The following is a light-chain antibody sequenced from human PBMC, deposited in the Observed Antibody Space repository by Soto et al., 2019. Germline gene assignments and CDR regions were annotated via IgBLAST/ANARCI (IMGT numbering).Light chain of an antibody. Sequence: DIQMTQSPSTLSASVGDRVTITCRASQSIDTWLAWYQQKPGKAPKLLIYRASSLESGVPSRFSASGSATDFPLTISTLQPDDLSTYYSQQYHTYSCTFSPQTKVDIK. CDR2: RAS. V-gene: IGKV1-5*03. J-gene: IGKJ3*01. CDR3: QQYHTYSCT. CDR1: QSIDTW.